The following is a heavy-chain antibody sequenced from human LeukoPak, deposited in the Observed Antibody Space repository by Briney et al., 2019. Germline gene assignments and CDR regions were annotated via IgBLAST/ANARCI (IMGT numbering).Heavy chain of an antibody. V-gene: IGHV3-7*04. CDR1: GFTFSSYW. J-gene: IGHJ4*02. CDR2: INQDGSEK. Sequence: GGSLRLSCAASGFTFSSYWMSWVRQAPGKGLEWVANINQDGSEKYYVDSMKGRFTISRDNAKNSLYLQMNSLRAEDTAVYYCARGYGSGNYYFDYWGQGTLVSVSS. D-gene: IGHD3-10*01. CDR3: ARGYGSGNYYFDY.